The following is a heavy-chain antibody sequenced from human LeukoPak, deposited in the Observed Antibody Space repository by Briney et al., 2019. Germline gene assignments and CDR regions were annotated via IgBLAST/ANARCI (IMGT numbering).Heavy chain of an antibody. J-gene: IGHJ4*02. Sequence: GGSLRLSCAASGFIFSQYSMNWVRQAPGKGLEWVAVISYDGSNKYYADSVKGRFTISRDNSKNTLYLQMDSLRADDTAVYYCAKDSSTWGNRYFDYWGQGTLVTVSS. CDR3: AKDSSTWGNRYFDY. V-gene: IGHV3-30-3*01. D-gene: IGHD2-2*01. CDR1: GFIFSQYS. CDR2: ISYDGSNK.